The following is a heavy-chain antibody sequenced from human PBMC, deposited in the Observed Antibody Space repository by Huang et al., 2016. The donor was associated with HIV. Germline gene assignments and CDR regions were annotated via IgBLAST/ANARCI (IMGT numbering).Heavy chain of an antibody. CDR2: INHSCKT. D-gene: IGHD3-22*01. CDR1: GGSFSGSY. Sequence: QVQLEQWGAGLLKASETLSLTCAVYGGSFSGSYWNWLRQAPGKGLEWVGEINHSCKTNYKPALKRRVNMSVETSKSQFSLYLTSLSAADTGTYFCARRYNSRRDYWGRGTLVTVHS. V-gene: IGHV4-34*02. J-gene: IGHJ4*02. CDR3: ARRYNSRRDY.